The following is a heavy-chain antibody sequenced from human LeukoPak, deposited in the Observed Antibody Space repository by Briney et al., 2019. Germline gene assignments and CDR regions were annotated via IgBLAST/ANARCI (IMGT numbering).Heavy chain of an antibody. Sequence: QPGGSLRLSCAASGFSIRGYWMHWVRQAPGKGLMWVSRIKSDGSWTNYADSVRGRFTISRDNAKNTLFLQMVGLRAEDTAIYYCVRDGDAYDFDLWGQGILVTVSS. J-gene: IGHJ4*02. CDR1: GFSIRGYW. D-gene: IGHD5-12*01. V-gene: IGHV3-74*01. CDR3: VRDGDAYDFDL. CDR2: IKSDGSWT.